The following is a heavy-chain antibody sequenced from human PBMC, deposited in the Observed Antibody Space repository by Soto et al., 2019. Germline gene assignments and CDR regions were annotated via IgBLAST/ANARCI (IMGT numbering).Heavy chain of an antibody. CDR3: ARGVLWFGELSGPTYYYGMDV. D-gene: IGHD3-10*01. CDR1: GFTFTSSA. CDR2: IIPIFGTA. Sequence: ASVKVSCKASGFTFTSSAVQWVRQAPGQGLEWMGGIIPIFGTANYAQKFQGRVTITADESTSTAYMELSSLRSEDTAVYYCARGVLWFGELSGPTYYYGMDVWGQGTTVTVSS. J-gene: IGHJ6*02. V-gene: IGHV1-69*13.